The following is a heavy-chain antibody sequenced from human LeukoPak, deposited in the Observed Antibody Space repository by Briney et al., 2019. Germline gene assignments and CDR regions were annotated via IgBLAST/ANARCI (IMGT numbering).Heavy chain of an antibody. CDR3: GREIQAPGRTLEY. CDR2: ISTSNSYI. CDR1: GFTFSDYH. Sequence: PGGSLRLSCVVSGFTFSDYHMNWVRQAPGKGLEWVSSISTSNSYIYYADSLTGRFTISRDNAKNTLYLQMNSLRGEDTAVYYCGREIQAPGRTLEYWGQGTLVTVSS. V-gene: IGHV3-21*01. J-gene: IGHJ4*02.